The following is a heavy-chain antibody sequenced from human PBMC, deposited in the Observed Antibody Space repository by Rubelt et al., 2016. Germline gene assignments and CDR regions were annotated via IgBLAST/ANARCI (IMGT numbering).Heavy chain of an antibody. V-gene: IGHV1-3*01. CDR3: AREYSSSSGRAWDF. J-gene: IGHJ4*02. CDR2: INAGNGNT. D-gene: IGHD6-6*01. Sequence: GQRLEWMGWINAGNGNTKYSQKFQGRVTISRDTSASTAYMELSSLRSEDTAVYYCAREYSSSSGRAWDFWGQGTLVTVSS.